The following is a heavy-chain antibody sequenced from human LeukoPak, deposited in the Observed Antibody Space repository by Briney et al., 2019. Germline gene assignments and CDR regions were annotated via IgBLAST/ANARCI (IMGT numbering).Heavy chain of an antibody. D-gene: IGHD3-10*01. CDR1: GFTATINY. V-gene: IGHV3-53*01. CDR3: VRSPLWFGENYFDY. J-gene: IGHJ4*02. CDR2: IYSGGST. Sequence: GGSLRPSCAPSGFTATINYTSWVSQPPGSGLDWVSVIYSGGSTYYADSVKGRFTISRDNSKNTLYLQMNSLRAEDTAVYYCVRSPLWFGENYFDYWGQGTLVTVSS.